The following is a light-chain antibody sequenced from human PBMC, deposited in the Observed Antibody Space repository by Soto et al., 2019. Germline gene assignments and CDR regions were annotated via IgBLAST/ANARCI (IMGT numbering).Light chain of an antibody. CDR1: QGVSTS. CDR2: AAS. J-gene: IGKJ2*01. CDR3: KQSYKTPHT. Sequence: DLQMTQSPSALSASVGDRLTITCRASQGVSTSLIWYQQRQGCAPKLLIYAASNLLCGVPSRFSGSGSGTNFTLTISSLQPEDVATYYCKQSYKTPHTFGQGTKLETK. V-gene: IGKV1-39*01.